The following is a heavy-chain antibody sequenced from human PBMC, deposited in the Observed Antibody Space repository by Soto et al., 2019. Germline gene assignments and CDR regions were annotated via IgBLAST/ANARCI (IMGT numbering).Heavy chain of an antibody. CDR3: ARCYCSVGSCYACWHFDL. CDR2: VGPYEGVT. CDR1: GYSFNDYG. D-gene: IGHD2-15*01. Sequence: QVQLEQSGAEVKKPGASVRVSCKASGYSFNDYGMSWVRQAPGQGLEWMGWVGPYEGVTNHAQNFQGRVTMTVDTSTTTADMELRSLRSDDTAIYYCARCYCSVGSCYACWHFDLWGTGTLVTVTA. V-gene: IGHV1-18*01. J-gene: IGHJ2*01.